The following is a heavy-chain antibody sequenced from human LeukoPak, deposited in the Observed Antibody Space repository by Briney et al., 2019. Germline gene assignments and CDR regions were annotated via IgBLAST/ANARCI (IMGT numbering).Heavy chain of an antibody. CDR1: GGSISTTGYY. CDR3: ANFDDYVGYFDY. D-gene: IGHD4-23*01. V-gene: IGHV4-31*03. CDR2: IYYSGST. Sequence: TSQTLSLTCTVSGGSISTTGYYWSWIRQHSGKGLEWIGYIYYSGSTYYNPSLKSRLTISVDTPKNQFSLKLSSVTAADTAVYYCANFDDYVGYFDYWGQGTLVTVSS. J-gene: IGHJ4*02.